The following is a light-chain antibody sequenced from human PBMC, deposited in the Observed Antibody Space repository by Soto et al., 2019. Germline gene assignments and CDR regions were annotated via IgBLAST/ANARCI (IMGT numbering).Light chain of an antibody. V-gene: IGKV1-5*03. Sequence: DSQMTQFPSTLSASVGDRVTITCRASQSISPWLAWYQQKRGKAPKILTSKASTLQSGVPHRFSGSRSGTEFTLTISSLQPDDFATSYCQEYERYPMTFGGGTKVEIK. CDR1: QSISPW. CDR2: KAS. CDR3: QEYERYPMT. J-gene: IGKJ4*01.